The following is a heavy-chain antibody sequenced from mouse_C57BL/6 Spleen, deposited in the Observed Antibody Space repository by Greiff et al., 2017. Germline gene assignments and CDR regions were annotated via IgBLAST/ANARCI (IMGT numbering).Heavy chain of an antibody. V-gene: IGHV2-9*01. CDR3: AKQGITTGAMDY. D-gene: IGHD1-1*01. Sequence: VQVVESGPGLVAPSQCLSISCTVSGFSLTSYGVDWVRQPPGKGLGWLGVIWGGGSTNYNSALMSRLSISKDNSKSQVFLKRISLQPDDTAMYYSAKQGITTGAMDYWGQGTSGTVSS. CDR1: GFSLTSYG. J-gene: IGHJ4*01. CDR2: IWGGGST.